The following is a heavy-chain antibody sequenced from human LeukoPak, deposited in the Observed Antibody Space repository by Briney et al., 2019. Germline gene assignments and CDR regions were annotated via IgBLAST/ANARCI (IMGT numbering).Heavy chain of an antibody. CDR1: GFTSSDYY. CDR3: ARRILIPVEGLGY. CDR2: ISSSGSTT. D-gene: IGHD2/OR15-2a*01. Sequence: GGSLILSCAASGFTSSDYYMSWIRQAPGKGLEWVSYISSSGSTTYYADSVKGRFTISRDNAKNSLYLQMNSLRAEDTAVYYCARRILIPVEGLGYWGQGTLVTVSS. J-gene: IGHJ4*02. V-gene: IGHV3-11*04.